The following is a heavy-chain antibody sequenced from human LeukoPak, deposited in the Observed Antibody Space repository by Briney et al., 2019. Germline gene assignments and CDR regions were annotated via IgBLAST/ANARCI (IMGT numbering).Heavy chain of an antibody. CDR2: MYYTGSP. CDR3: ARVSVVYGMDV. V-gene: IGHV4-59*01. J-gene: IGHJ6*02. CDR1: GGSISSDY. Sequence: SETLSVTCSVSGGSISSDYWAWIRQPPGKGLEWIGYMYYTGSPNYNPSLKSRVTILLATSKNQFSLKLSSVTAADTAVYYCARVSVVYGMDVWGRGTTVTVSS.